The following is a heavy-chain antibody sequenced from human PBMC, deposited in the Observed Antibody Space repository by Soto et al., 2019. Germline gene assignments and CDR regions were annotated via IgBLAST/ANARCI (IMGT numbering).Heavy chain of an antibody. CDR2: IDPSDSYT. CDR1: GYSFTKYW. D-gene: IGHD3-22*01. V-gene: IGHV5-10-1*01. Sequence: GESVKISCKGSGYSFTKYWITWVRQMPGKGLEWMGRIDPSDSYTDYSPSFQGHVTMSTDKSITTAYLQWNSLRASDTAIYYCARHLMSMIGTAPAFEIWGQGTKVTVS. J-gene: IGHJ3*02. CDR3: ARHLMSMIGTAPAFEI.